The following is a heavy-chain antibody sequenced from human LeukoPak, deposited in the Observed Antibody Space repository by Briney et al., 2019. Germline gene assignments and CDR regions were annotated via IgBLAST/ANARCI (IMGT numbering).Heavy chain of an antibody. J-gene: IGHJ4*02. CDR3: AREVSGTNSFDY. CDR1: GGSISSYY. V-gene: IGHV4-59*01. D-gene: IGHD1-1*01. CDR2: IYYSGST. Sequence: SETLSLTCTVSGGSISSYYWSWIRQPPGKGLEWIGYIYYSGSTNYNPSLKSRVTISVDTSKNQFSLKLSSVTAADTAVYYCAREVSGTNSFDYWGQGTLVTVSS.